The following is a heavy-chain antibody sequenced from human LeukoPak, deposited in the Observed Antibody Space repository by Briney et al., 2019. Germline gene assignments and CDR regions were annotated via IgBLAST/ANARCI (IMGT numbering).Heavy chain of an antibody. Sequence: SETLSLTCAVYGGSFSGYYWSWIRQPPGKGLEWIGEINHSGSTNYNPSPKNRVTISVDASKAQFSLKLSSVTAADTAVYYCARGSGAFDIWGQGTMVTVSS. CDR3: ARGSGAFDI. CDR2: INHSGST. J-gene: IGHJ3*02. CDR1: GGSFSGYY. V-gene: IGHV4-34*01.